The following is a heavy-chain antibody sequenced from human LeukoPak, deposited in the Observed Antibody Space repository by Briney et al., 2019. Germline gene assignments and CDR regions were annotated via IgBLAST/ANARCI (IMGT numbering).Heavy chain of an antibody. CDR1: GITFSNSA. D-gene: IGHD2-15*01. CDR3: VGCSGGSCSDFDY. CDR2: ITKSGDQT. Sequence: PGGSLRLSCVPSGITFSNSALSWVRQAPGKGLEWVSTITKSGDQTHYADSVRGLFTISRDIFKNTLYLQMNSLRAEDTALYYCVGCSGGSCSDFDYWGRGTLVTVSS. V-gene: IGHV3-23*01. J-gene: IGHJ4*02.